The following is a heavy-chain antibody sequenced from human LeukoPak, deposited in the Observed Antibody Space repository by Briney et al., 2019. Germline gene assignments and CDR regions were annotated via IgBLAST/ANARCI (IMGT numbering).Heavy chain of an antibody. D-gene: IGHD1/OR15-1a*01. V-gene: IGHV4-34*01. CDR3: ARQGVVPNNAGWYFDL. CDR1: GGSFSGYY. CDR2: INHSGST. J-gene: IGHJ2*01. Sequence: SETLSLTCAVYGGSFSGYYWSWIRQPPGKGLEWIGEINHSGSTNYNPSLKSRVTISVDTSKNQFSLKLSSVTAADTAVYYCARQGVVPNNAGWYFDLWGRGALVTVSS.